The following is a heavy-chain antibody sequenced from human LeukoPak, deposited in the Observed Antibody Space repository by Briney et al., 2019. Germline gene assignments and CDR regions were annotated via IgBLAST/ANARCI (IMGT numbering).Heavy chain of an antibody. CDR2: IYQSGST. CDR3: VRNSSWYFVY. Sequence: KPSETLSLPCAVSGYSIRSDYYWGWIRQPPGKGLEWIGSIYQSGSTHYNPSLKSRVTISIDTSKNQFSLKLSSMTAADTAVYYCVRNSSWYFVYWGQGTLVTVSS. D-gene: IGHD6-13*01. V-gene: IGHV4-38-2*01. CDR1: GYSIRSDYY. J-gene: IGHJ4*02.